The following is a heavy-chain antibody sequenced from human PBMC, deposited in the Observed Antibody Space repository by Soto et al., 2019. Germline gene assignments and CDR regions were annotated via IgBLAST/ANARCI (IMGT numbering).Heavy chain of an antibody. Sequence: VQLQESGPGLVKPSGTLSLTCAVSGGAISSSNCWSWVRQPPGKGLGWIGEIYHSGTTNYNPSPKSPLTIAVDKSKHQFSRKPGSLTAADKAVSYCARVTGSSSGYYYADWYFDLCGRGTLVTVSS. V-gene: IGHV4-4*02. CDR2: IYHSGTT. J-gene: IGHJ2*01. CDR3: ARVTGSSSGYYYADWYFDL. D-gene: IGHD3-22*01. CDR1: GGAISSSNC.